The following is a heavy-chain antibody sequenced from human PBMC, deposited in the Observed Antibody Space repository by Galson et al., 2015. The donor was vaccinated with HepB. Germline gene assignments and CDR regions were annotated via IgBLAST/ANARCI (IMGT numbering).Heavy chain of an antibody. CDR1: GYTFTGYY. D-gene: IGHD3-10*01. CDR2: INPNSGGT. V-gene: IGHV1-2*02. J-gene: IGHJ3*02. Sequence: SVKVSCKASGYTFTGYYMHWVRQAPGQGLEWMGWINPNSGGTNYAQKFQGRVTMTRDTSISTAYMELSRLRSDDTAVYYCARAQYGRGNDAFDIWGQGAMVTVSS. CDR3: ARAQYGRGNDAFDI.